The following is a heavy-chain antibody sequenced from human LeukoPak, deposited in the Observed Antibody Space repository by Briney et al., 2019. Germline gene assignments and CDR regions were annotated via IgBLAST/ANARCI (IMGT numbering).Heavy chain of an antibody. V-gene: IGHV4-59*01. J-gene: IGHJ4*02. CDR3: ARLRGYRYTLDC. D-gene: IGHD3-16*02. CDR1: GGSISSYY. CDR2: IYYSGST. Sequence: SETLSLTCTVSGGSISSYYWSWVRQPPGRGLEWIGYIYYSGSTNYNPSLKSRVTISVDTSKNQFSLKLSSVTAADTAVYYCARLRGYRYTLDCWGQGTLVTVSS.